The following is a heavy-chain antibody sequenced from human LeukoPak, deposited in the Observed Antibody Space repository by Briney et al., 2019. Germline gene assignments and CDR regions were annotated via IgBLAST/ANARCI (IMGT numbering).Heavy chain of an antibody. V-gene: IGHV5-51*01. CDR2: IYPGDSDT. Sequence: GESLKISCKGSGYSFTSYWIGWVRQMPGEGLEWMGIIYPGDSDTRYSPSFQGQVTISADKSISTAYLQWSSLKASDTAMYYCASQGGRYSSALYYGMDVWGQGTTVTVSS. CDR3: ASQGGRYSSALYYGMDV. CDR1: GYSFTSYW. J-gene: IGHJ6*02. D-gene: IGHD5-18*01.